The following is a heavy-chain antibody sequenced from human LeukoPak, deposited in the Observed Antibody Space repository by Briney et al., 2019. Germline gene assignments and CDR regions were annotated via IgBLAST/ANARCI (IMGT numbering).Heavy chain of an antibody. V-gene: IGHV3-23*01. CDR2: ISGSGGST. CDR3: AKGDYGSGLNYYYGMDV. CDR1: GSTFSSYA. J-gene: IGHJ6*02. Sequence: GGSLRLSCAASGSTFSSYAMSWVRQAPGKGLEWVSAISGSGGSTYYADSVKGRFTISRDNSKNALYLQMNSLRAEDTAVYYCAKGDYGSGLNYYYGMDVWGQGTTVTVSS. D-gene: IGHD3-10*01.